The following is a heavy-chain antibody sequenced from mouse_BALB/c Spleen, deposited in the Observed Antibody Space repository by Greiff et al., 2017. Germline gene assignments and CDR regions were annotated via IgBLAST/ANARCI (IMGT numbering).Heavy chain of an antibody. D-gene: IGHD2-4*01. CDR2: ISSGGSYT. V-gene: IGHV5-6*02. J-gene: IGHJ3*01. CDR3: ARRGYDYDGETFAY. Sequence: EVKLEESGGDLVKPGGSLKLSCAASGFTFSSYGMSWVRQTPDKRLEWVATISSGGSYTYYPDSVKGRFTISRDNAKNTLYLQMSSLKSEDTAMYYCARRGYDYDGETFAYWGQGTLVTVSA. CDR1: GFTFSSYG.